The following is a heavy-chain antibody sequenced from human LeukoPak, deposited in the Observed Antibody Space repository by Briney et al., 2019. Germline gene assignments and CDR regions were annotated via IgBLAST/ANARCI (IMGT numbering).Heavy chain of an antibody. Sequence: SETLSLTCTVSGGSISSYYWSWIRQPPGKGLEWIGYIYYSGSTNYSPSLKSRVTISVDTSKNQFSLKLSSVTAADTAVYYCARLMRDYDILTGRALNWFDPWGQGTLVTVSS. D-gene: IGHD3-9*01. J-gene: IGHJ5*02. CDR1: GGSISSYY. CDR2: IYYSGST. CDR3: ARLMRDYDILTGRALNWFDP. V-gene: IGHV4-59*08.